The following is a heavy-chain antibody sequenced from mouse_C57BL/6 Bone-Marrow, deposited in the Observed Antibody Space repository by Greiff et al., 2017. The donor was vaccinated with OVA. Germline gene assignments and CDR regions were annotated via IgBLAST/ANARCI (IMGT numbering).Heavy chain of an antibody. CDR3: ARGGSNYVAY. CDR2: IYPGDGDT. CDR1: GYTFTSYW. J-gene: IGHJ3*01. V-gene: IGHV1-80*01. D-gene: IGHD2-5*01. Sequence: VQLQQPGAELVMPGASVKLSCKASGYTFTSYWMHWVKQRPGKGLEWIGQIYPGDGDTNYNGKVKGKATLTADKSSSTAYMQLSSLTSEESAVYFCARGGSNYVAYWGQGTLVTVSA.